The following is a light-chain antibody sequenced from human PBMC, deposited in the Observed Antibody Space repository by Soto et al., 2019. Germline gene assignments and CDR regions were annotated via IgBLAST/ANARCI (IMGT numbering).Light chain of an antibody. Sequence: QSALTQPASVSGSPGQPITISCTGTSSDVGGYNYVSWYQQHPGKAPKPMIYEVSNRPSGVSNRFSGSKSGNTASLTISGLQAEDEADYYCSSYTSSSTYVFGTGTKLTVL. J-gene: IGLJ1*01. CDR1: SSDVGGYNY. V-gene: IGLV2-14*01. CDR3: SSYTSSSTYV. CDR2: EVS.